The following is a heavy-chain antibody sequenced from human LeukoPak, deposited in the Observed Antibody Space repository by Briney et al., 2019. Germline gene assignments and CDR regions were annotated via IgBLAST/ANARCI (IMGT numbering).Heavy chain of an antibody. V-gene: IGHV3-7*01. J-gene: IGHJ4*02. CDR1: GFTFSSYW. Sequence: PGGSLRLSCAASGFTFSSYWMGWVRQAPGKGLEWVANIKQDGSEKYYVDSVKGRFTISRDNAKNSLYLQMNSLRAEDTAVYYCARETAAGTVDYWGQGTLVTVSS. D-gene: IGHD6-13*01. CDR3: ARETAAGTVDY. CDR2: IKQDGSEK.